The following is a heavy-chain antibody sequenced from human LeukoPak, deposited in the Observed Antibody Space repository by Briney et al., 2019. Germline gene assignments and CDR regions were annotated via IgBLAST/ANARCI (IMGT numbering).Heavy chain of an antibody. CDR2: ISPSGGST. Sequence: ASVKVSCKASGYTFTSYYMHWVRQAPGQGLEWMGIISPSGGSTSYAQKFQGRVTMTRDTSTSTVYMELSSLRSEDTAVYYCARPDRGAGYFDLWGRGTLVTVSS. V-gene: IGHV1-46*01. CDR3: ARPDRGAGYFDL. D-gene: IGHD1-26*01. CDR1: GYTFTSYY. J-gene: IGHJ2*01.